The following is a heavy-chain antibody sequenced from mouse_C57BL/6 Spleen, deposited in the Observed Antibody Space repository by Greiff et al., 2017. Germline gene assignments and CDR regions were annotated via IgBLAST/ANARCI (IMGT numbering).Heavy chain of an antibody. CDR2: ISYDGSN. D-gene: IGHD4-1*01. V-gene: IGHV3-6*01. J-gene: IGHJ4*01. Sequence: EVKLMESGPGLVKPSQSLSLTCSVTGYSITSGYYWNWIRQFPGNKLEWMGYISYDGSNNYNPSLKNRISITRDTSKNQFFLKLNSVTTEDTATYYCARDWDGAYAMDYWGQGTSVTVSS. CDR3: ARDWDGAYAMDY. CDR1: GYSITSGYY.